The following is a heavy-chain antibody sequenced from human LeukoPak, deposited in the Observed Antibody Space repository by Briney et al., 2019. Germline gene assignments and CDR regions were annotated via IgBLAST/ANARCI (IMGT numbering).Heavy chain of an antibody. CDR2: INHSGST. J-gene: IGHJ4*02. V-gene: IGHV4-34*01. Sequence: SETLSLTCAAYGGSFSGYFWSWIRRPPGKGLEWIGEINHSGSTNYNPSLKSRVTISVDTSKNQLSLKLSSVTAADTAVYYCARGGYFDYWGQGTLVTVSS. CDR1: GGSFSGYF. CDR3: ARGGYFDY.